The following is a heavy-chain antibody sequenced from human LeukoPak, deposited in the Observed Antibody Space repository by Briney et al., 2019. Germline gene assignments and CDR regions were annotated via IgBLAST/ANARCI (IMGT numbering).Heavy chain of an antibody. CDR1: EFTCSGNA. Sequence: GASLSLSITASEFTCSGNAMNCRRPAPRKEPKWFSGISGSDNSTHYADSVKGRFTVSRDNSRDTLELKMNSLRPEDTAIYYCAKARSGISTSCYNLWGQGTLVTVCS. J-gene: IGHJ4*02. CDR3: AKARSGISTSCYNL. CDR2: ISGSDNST. V-gene: IGHV3-23*01. D-gene: IGHD2-2*02.